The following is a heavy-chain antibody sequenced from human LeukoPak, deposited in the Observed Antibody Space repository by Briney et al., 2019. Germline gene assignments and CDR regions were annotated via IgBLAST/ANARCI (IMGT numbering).Heavy chain of an antibody. V-gene: IGHV1-2*04. CDR3: ARGTGGDGGIDYFDY. CDR1: GYTFTGYY. D-gene: IGHD2-21*02. CDR2: INPNSGGT. J-gene: IGHJ4*02. Sequence: ASVKVSCKASGYTFTGYYMHWVQQAPGQGLEWMGWINPNSGGTNYAQKFQGWVTMTRDTSISTAYMELSRLRSGDTAVYYCARGTGGDGGIDYFDYWGQGTLVTVSS.